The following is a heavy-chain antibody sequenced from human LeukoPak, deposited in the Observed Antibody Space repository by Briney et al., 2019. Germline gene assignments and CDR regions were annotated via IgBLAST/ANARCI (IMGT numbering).Heavy chain of an antibody. CDR1: GFTFSHYG. CDR3: AKDAQRGFDYSNSLEY. Sequence: GGSLRLSCAASGFTFSHYGFHWVRQAPGKGLEWVAVIWSDGTNQFYADSVKGRFTISRDSSQKTVYLEMHSLRTEYTAMYYCAKDAQRGFDYSNSLEYWGPGTLVTVSS. V-gene: IGHV3-33*06. J-gene: IGHJ4*02. CDR2: IWSDGTNQ. D-gene: IGHD4-11*01.